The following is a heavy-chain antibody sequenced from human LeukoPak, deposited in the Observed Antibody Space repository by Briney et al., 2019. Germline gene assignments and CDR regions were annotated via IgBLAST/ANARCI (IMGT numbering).Heavy chain of an antibody. CDR2: ISSNGGST. D-gene: IGHD6-13*01. Sequence: PGGSLRLYCAASGFTFSSYAMHWVRQAPGKGLEYVSAISSNGGSTYYANSVKGRSTISRDNSKNTLYLQMGSLRAEDMAVYYCARDAPGIAAAGGSDYWGQGTLVTVSS. CDR3: ARDAPGIAAAGGSDY. V-gene: IGHV3-64*01. CDR1: GFTFSSYA. J-gene: IGHJ4*02.